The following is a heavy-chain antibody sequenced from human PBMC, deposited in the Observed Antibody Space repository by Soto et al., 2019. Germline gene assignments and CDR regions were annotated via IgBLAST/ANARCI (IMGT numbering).Heavy chain of an antibody. D-gene: IGHD3-10*01. CDR3: AKYGAGNYGAYALDL. V-gene: IGHV3-7*01. Sequence: GGSLRLSCAASGFTFGSYWMSWVRQAPGKGLEWVANINPGGREKNYVDSVKGRFSIFRDDAEKSHHLQMNSLRVEDTAVYYCAKYGAGNYGAYALDLWGQGTMVTVSS. CDR2: INPGGREK. J-gene: IGHJ3*01. CDR1: GFTFGSYW.